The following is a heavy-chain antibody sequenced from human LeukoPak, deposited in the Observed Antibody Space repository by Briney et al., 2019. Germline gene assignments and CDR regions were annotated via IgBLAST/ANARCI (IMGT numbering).Heavy chain of an antibody. J-gene: IGHJ5*02. CDR2: IDSDGNA. V-gene: IGHV3-74*03. CDR3: ASSPSTGSHH. D-gene: IGHD2-2*01. CDR1: GFTFSNYK. Sequence: GGSLRLSCAASGFTFSNYKMHWVRQAPGKGLVWVSRIDSDGNAKYAASVKGRFTVSRDNAKNMLYLQMNSLRAEDTAVYYCASSPSTGSHHWGQGTLVTVSS.